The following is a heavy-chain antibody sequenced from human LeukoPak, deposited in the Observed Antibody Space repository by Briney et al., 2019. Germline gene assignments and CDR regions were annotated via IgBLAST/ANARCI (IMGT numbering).Heavy chain of an antibody. J-gene: IGHJ5*02. V-gene: IGHV1-18*01. CDR3: ARLRYCSSTSCYYRNWFDP. CDR2: ISAYNGNT. Sequence: AASVKVSCKASGYTFTSYGISWVRQAPGQGLEWMGWISAYNGNTNYAQKLQGRVTMTTDTSTSTAYMELRSLRSDDTAVYYCARLRYCSSTSCYYRNWFDPWGQGTLVTVSS. D-gene: IGHD2-2*01. CDR1: GYTFTSYG.